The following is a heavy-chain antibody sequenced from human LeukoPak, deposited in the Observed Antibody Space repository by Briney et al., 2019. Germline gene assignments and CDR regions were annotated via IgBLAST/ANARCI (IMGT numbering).Heavy chain of an antibody. CDR3: ATYCGGDCYSPHDAFDI. J-gene: IGHJ3*02. CDR2: IKEDGSQK. CDR1: GFTFSSNW. Sequence: GGSLRLSCVASGFTFSSNWMSWVRQAPGKGLEWVANIKEDGSQKYYLDSMKGRFTISRDNAKNSLYLQMNSLSAEDTAVHYCATYCGGDCYSPHDAFDIWGQGTMVTVSS. D-gene: IGHD2-21*02. V-gene: IGHV3-7*05.